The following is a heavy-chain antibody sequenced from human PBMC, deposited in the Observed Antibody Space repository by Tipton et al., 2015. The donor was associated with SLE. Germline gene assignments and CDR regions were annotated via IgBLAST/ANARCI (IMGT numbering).Heavy chain of an antibody. CDR2: IYPGDSDI. J-gene: IGHJ2*01. D-gene: IGHD5/OR15-5a*01. CDR3: ARRSLHFDL. CDR1: GYTFTSYW. Sequence: QLVQSGAEVKKPGESLKISCKGSGYTFTSYWIGWVRQMPGKGLECMGIIYPGDSDIRYSPSFQGQVTISADKSTSTIYLQWSSLKASDTAIYYCARRSLHFDLWGRGTLVTVSS. V-gene: IGHV5-51*06.